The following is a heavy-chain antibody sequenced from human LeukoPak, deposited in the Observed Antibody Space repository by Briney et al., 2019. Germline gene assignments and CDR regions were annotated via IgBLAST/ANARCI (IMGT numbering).Heavy chain of an antibody. V-gene: IGHV4-39*07. CDR1: GGSISSSSYY. CDR2: IYYTGST. Sequence: SETLSLTCTVSGGSISSSSYYWGWIRQPPGKGLEWIGSIYYTGSTYYNPSLKSRVTISVDTSKNQFSLKLSSVTAADTAVYYCARGSGYYYGDFDYWGQGTLVTVSS. D-gene: IGHD3-22*01. CDR3: ARGSGYYYGDFDY. J-gene: IGHJ4*02.